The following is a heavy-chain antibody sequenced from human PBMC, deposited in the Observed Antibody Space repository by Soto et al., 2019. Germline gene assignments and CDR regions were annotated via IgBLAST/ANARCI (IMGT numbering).Heavy chain of an antibody. CDR2: IYYSGST. CDR1: GGSISSSSYY. CDR3: ASSQYSSGWYYYYYGMDV. V-gene: IGHV4-39*01. D-gene: IGHD6-19*01. J-gene: IGHJ6*02. Sequence: SETLSLTCTVSGGSISSSSYYWGWIRQPPGKGLEWIGSIYYSGSTYYNPSLKSRVTISVDTSKNQFSLKLSSVTAADTAVYYCASSQYSSGWYYYYYGMDVWGQGTTVTVSS.